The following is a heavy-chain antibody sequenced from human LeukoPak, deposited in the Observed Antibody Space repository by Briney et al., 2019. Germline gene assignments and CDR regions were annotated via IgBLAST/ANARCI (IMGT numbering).Heavy chain of an antibody. Sequence: SVKVSCKASGGTFSSYAITWVRQAPGQGLEWMGGIIPILGISDYAQQFQGRVTITADKSTSTAYMELNRLRSEDTALYYCARSLAGGSNAFDYWGQGTLVTVSS. D-gene: IGHD1-26*01. J-gene: IGHJ4*02. CDR3: ARSLAGGSNAFDY. CDR2: IIPILGIS. V-gene: IGHV1-69*10. CDR1: GGTFSSYA.